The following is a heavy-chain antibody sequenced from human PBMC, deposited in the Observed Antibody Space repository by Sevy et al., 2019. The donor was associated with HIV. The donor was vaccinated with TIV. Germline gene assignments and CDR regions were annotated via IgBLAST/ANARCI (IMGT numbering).Heavy chain of an antibody. CDR2: ISGSGGST. J-gene: IGHJ4*02. Sequence: GGSLRLSCAASGFTFSSYAMSWVRQAPGKGLEWVSAISGSGGSTYYAYSVKGRSTISGDNSKKTLYLQMNGLRAEETAVYYSAKFGGYYYDSSGPRTGFDYWGQGTLVTVSS. V-gene: IGHV3-23*01. CDR1: GFTFSSYA. D-gene: IGHD3-22*01. CDR3: AKFGGYYYDSSGPRTGFDY.